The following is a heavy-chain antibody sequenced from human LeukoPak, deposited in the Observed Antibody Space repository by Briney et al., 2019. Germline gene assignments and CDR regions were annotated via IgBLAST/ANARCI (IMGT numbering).Heavy chain of an antibody. CDR1: GFTFSSYA. J-gene: IGHJ3*02. D-gene: IGHD5-18*01. CDR3: ARGLGSYAYSDAFDI. CDR2: ISSSNIYI. V-gene: IGHV3-21*01. Sequence: GGSLRLSCAASGFTFSSYAMSWVRQAPGKGLEWVSSISSSNIYIFYGNSMKGRFTISRDNAKNSLYLQMNSLRAEDTAVYYCARGLGSYAYSDAFDIWGQGTMVTVSS.